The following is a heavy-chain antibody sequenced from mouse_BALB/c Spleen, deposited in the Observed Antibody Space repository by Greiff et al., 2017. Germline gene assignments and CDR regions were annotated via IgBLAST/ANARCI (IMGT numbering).Heavy chain of an antibody. CDR2: IWGDGST. Sequence: VKLVESGPGLVAPSQSLSITCTVSGFSLTGYGVNWVRQPPGKGLEWLGMIWGDGSTDYNSALKSRLSISKDNSKSQVFLKMNSLQTDDTARYYCARGGEVRRDYYAMDYWGQGTSVTVSS. CDR1: GFSLTGYG. V-gene: IGHV2-6-7*01. J-gene: IGHJ4*01. CDR3: ARGGEVRRDYYAMDY. D-gene: IGHD2-14*01.